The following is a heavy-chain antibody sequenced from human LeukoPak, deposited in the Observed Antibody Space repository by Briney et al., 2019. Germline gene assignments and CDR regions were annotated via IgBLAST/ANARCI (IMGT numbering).Heavy chain of an antibody. D-gene: IGHD2-15*01. J-gene: IGHJ4*02. V-gene: IGHV3-11*01. CDR1: GFTFSDYY. Sequence: PGGSLRLSCAASGFTFSDYYMSWIRQAPGKGLEWVSYISSSGSTIYYADSVKGRFTISRDNAKNSLYLQMNSLRAEDTAVYYCARVLGYCSGGSCYSHYFDYWGQGTLVTVSS. CDR3: ARVLGYCSGGSCYSHYFDY. CDR2: ISSSGSTI.